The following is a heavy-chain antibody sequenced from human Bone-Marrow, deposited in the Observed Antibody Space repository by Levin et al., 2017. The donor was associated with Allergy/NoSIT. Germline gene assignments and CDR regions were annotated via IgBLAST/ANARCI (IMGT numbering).Heavy chain of an antibody. CDR2: FFHSGNT. Sequence: KPSETLSLTCTVSGGSISSFYDYWAWIRQPPGKGLEWIGTFFHSGNTYYNPSLNSRVTISVDTSKNQFSLNLSSVTAADTAVYYGARRDTVPTQDCFDYWGQGTLVTVSS. CDR1: GGSISSFYDY. D-gene: IGHD4-23*01. V-gene: IGHV4-39*01. J-gene: IGHJ4*02. CDR3: ARRDTVPTQDCFDY.